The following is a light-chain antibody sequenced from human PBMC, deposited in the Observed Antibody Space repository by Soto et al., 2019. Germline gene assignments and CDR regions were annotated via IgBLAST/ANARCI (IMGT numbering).Light chain of an antibody. J-gene: IGKJ1*01. CDR2: KAS. V-gene: IGKV1-5*03. CDR3: QHYNSYSGA. Sequence: DIQMTQSPSTLSGSVGDRVTITCRASQTISSWLAWYQQKPVKAPKLLIYKASTLKSGVPSRFSGSGSGTEYTLTISSLQPDDFATYYCQHYNSYSGAFGQGTKVDLK. CDR1: QTISSW.